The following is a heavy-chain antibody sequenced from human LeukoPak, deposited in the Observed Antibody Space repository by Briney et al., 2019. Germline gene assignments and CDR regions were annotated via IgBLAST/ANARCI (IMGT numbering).Heavy chain of an antibody. V-gene: IGHV3-9*01. CDR3: TKDIWVGGSAWRDAFDI. Sequence: GGSLRLSCAASGFTFDDYAMHWVRQVPGKGLEWVSGISRNSDSIGYADSVKGRFTISRDNAQNSLYLQMNSLRAEDTALYYCTKDIWVGGSAWRDAFDIWGQGTMVTVSS. CDR2: ISRNSDSI. CDR1: GFTFDDYA. D-gene: IGHD1-26*01. J-gene: IGHJ3*02.